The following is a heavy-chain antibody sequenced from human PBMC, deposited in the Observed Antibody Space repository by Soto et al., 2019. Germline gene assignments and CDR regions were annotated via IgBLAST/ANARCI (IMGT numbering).Heavy chain of an antibody. CDR1: CGSISSYY. Sequence: SSETLSLTCTVSCGSISSYYWSWIRQPPGKGLEWIGYIYYSGSTNYNPSLKSRVTISVDTSKNQFSLKLSSVTAADTAVYYCARGGDYVSRLFDYWGLGTLVTVSS. CDR2: IYYSGST. D-gene: IGHD2-21*02. V-gene: IGHV4-59*01. CDR3: ARGGDYVSRLFDY. J-gene: IGHJ4*02.